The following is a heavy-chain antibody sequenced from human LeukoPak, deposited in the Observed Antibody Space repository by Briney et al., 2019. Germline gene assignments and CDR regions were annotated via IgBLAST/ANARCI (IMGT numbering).Heavy chain of an antibody. CDR1: GFMFSSYW. CDR3: ARDQGAPGDC. Sequence: GGSLRLSCAASGFMFSSYWMTWVRQAPGKGLEWVANIDQDGSEKSYVDSAKGRFTISRDNTKNSLYLQMNSLRAEDTALYYCARDQGAPGDCWGQGTLVTVSS. CDR2: IDQDGSEK. J-gene: IGHJ4*02. D-gene: IGHD4/OR15-4a*01. V-gene: IGHV3-7*01.